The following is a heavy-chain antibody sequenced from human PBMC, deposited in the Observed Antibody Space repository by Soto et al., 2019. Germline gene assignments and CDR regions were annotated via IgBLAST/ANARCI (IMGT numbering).Heavy chain of an antibody. J-gene: IGHJ5*02. CDR3: ARHPSDFWFDP. V-gene: IGHV4-39*01. CDR1: GGSISSSSYC. D-gene: IGHD2-21*02. CDR2: IYYSGST. Sequence: SETLSLTCTVSGGSISSSSYCWGWIRQPPGKGLEWIGSIYYSGSTYYNPSLKSRVTVSVDTSKNQFSLKLSSVTAADTAVYYCARHPSDFWFDPWGQGTLVTVSS.